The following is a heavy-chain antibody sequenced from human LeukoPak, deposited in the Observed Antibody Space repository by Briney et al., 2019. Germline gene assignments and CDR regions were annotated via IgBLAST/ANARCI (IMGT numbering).Heavy chain of an antibody. J-gene: IGHJ4*02. Sequence: PSETLSLTCTVSGDSMSDYFWTWIRQPPGKGLEWIGYAADSGSTNYNPSLKSRVTISVDTSKNQFSLRLSSVTAADTAVYYCARVTGYMTEDYFDYWGQGTLITVSS. CDR3: ARVTGYMTEDYFDY. D-gene: IGHD6-13*01. V-gene: IGHV4-59*01. CDR2: AADSGST. CDR1: GDSMSDYF.